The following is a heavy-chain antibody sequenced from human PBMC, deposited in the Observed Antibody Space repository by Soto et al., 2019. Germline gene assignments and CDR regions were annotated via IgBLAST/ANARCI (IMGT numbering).Heavy chain of an antibody. Sequence: SETLSLTSAVSGASISSGNWWSWVRQSPGKGLEWIGEIYHSGSTNHNPSLKSRVIISVDKSRNQFSLKLSSVTAADTAVYFCASHRGNTFGPYDDWGQGTQVTVSS. V-gene: IGHV4-4*02. CDR3: ASHRGNTFGPYDD. CDR2: IYHSGST. D-gene: IGHD3-16*01. CDR1: GASISSGNW. J-gene: IGHJ4*01.